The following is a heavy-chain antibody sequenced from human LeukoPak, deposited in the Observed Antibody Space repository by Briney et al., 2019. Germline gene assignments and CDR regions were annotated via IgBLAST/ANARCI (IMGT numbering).Heavy chain of an antibody. CDR3: ASAPLSLRDYYDSSGNYVY. Sequence: KSSETLSLTCTVSGGSISSYYWSWIRQPPGKGLEWIGDIYYSGSSNYNPSLKSRVTISVDTSKNQFSLKLSSVTAADTAVYYCASAPLSLRDYYDSSGNYVYWGQGTLVTVSS. CDR2: IYYSGSS. V-gene: IGHV4-59*01. J-gene: IGHJ4*02. D-gene: IGHD3-22*01. CDR1: GGSISSYY.